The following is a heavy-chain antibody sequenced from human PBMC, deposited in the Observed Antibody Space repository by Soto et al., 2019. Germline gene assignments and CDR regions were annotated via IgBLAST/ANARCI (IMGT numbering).Heavy chain of an antibody. CDR3: ARGQGEAAGNSNFYY. CDR2: IYDSGNT. J-gene: IGHJ4*02. CDR1: GGSISGTTYS. Sequence: SETLSLTCAVSGGSISGTTYSWSWIRQPPGKGLEWIGYIYDSGNTYYNPSLKSQFSISVHRSKNQFSLKLSSVTAADTAVYYCARGQGEAAGNSNFYYCGQGALVTVSS. D-gene: IGHD6-13*01. V-gene: IGHV4-30-2*01.